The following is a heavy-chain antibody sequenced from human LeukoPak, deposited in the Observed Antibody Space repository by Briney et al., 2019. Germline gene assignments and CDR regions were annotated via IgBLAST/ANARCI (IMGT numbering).Heavy chain of an antibody. V-gene: IGHV1-2*06. J-gene: IGHJ5*02. D-gene: IGHD4-17*01. Sequence: ASVKVSCKASGGTFSSYAISWVRQAPGQGLEWMGRINPNSGGTNYAQKFQGRVTMTRDTSISTAYMELSRLRSDDTAVYYCARDAPTVTTRYNWFDPWGQGTLVTVSS. CDR2: INPNSGGT. CDR1: GGTFSSYA. CDR3: ARDAPTVTTRYNWFDP.